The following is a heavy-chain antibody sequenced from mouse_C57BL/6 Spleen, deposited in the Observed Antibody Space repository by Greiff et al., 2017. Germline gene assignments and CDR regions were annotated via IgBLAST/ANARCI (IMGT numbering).Heavy chain of an antibody. Sequence: QVQLQQPGAELVRPGTSVKLSCKASGYTFTSYWMHWVKQRPGQGLEWIGVIDPSDSYTNYNQKFKGKATLTVDTSSSTAYMQLSSLTSEDSAVYYCAKISVDYAMDYWGQGTSVTVSS. CDR3: AKISVDYAMDY. J-gene: IGHJ4*01. CDR2: IDPSDSYT. V-gene: IGHV1-59*01. CDR1: GYTFTSYW.